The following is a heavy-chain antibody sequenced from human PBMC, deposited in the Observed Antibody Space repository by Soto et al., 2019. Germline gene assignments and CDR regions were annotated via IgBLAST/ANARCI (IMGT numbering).Heavy chain of an antibody. J-gene: IGHJ6*02. CDR2: IYYSGST. D-gene: IGHD2-2*01. Sequence: LSLTCTVSGGSISSYYWSWIRQPPGKGLEWIGNIYYSGSTNYNPSLKSRVTISVDTSKNQFSLKLSSVTAADTAVYYCARESAAMANGMVVWGQGTTVTVSS. CDR1: GGSISSYY. V-gene: IGHV4-59*01. CDR3: ARESAAMANGMVV.